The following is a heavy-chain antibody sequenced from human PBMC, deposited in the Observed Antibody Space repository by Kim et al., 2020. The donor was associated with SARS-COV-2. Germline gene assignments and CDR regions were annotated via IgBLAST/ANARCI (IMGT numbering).Heavy chain of an antibody. V-gene: IGHV3-74*01. CDR2: TNEDGTIT. CDR1: GFTFGRFW. Sequence: GGSLRLSCAASGFTFGRFWMHWVRQVPGKGLVWVSRTNEDGTITNHADSVKGRFIISRDNAANSLFLQMNSLRVEDTAVYFCVSDLAGREGRWGQGTLVTVSS. J-gene: IGHJ4*02. CDR3: VSDLAGREGR. D-gene: IGHD6-19*01.